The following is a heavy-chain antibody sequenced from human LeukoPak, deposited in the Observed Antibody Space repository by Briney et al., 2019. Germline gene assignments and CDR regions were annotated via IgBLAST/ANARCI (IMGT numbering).Heavy chain of an antibody. CDR1: GFTFNDYG. J-gene: IGHJ4*02. D-gene: IGHD3-3*01. V-gene: IGHV3-20*01. Sequence: GGSLRLSCAASGFTFNDYGMSWVRQAPGEGMEWVSGINWNGDSIGYAGSVKGRFTISRDNAKNSLYLQMSSLRAEDTALYHCTRGGFLEDRSGFYQDYWGQGTLVTVSS. CDR3: TRGGFLEDRSGFYQDY. CDR2: INWNGDSI.